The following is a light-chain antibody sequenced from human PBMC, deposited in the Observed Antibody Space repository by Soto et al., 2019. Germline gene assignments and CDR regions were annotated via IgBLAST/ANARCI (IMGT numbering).Light chain of an antibody. CDR1: QTISVS. CDR3: QQYANYPT. J-gene: IGKJ1*01. CDR2: DAS. Sequence: IQMTQSPSTLSASVGDTVTITCRASQTISVSLAWYRQKPGNAPNLLIYDASTLQEGVPSRFSGSGSGTAFTLTVTRRPPDEFATYFWQQYANYPTFGHGNKVDVK. V-gene: IGKV1-5*01.